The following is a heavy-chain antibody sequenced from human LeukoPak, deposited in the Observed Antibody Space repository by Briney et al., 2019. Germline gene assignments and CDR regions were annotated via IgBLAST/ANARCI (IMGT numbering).Heavy chain of an antibody. D-gene: IGHD2-21*02. CDR2: IYYSGST. J-gene: IGHJ4*02. CDR1: GGSISSYY. V-gene: IGHV4-59*08. CDR3: ARLGGGDWGPIDY. Sequence: SLXCTVSGGSISSYYWSWIRQPXGXXXXXIGYIYYSGSTNYNPSLKSRVTISVDTSKNQFSLKLSSVTAADTAVYYCARLGGGDWGPIDYWGQGTLVTVSS.